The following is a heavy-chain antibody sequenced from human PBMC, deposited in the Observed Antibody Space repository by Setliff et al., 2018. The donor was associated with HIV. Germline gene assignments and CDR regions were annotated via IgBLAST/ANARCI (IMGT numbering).Heavy chain of an antibody. J-gene: IGHJ4*02. D-gene: IGHD3-3*01. CDR2: ISTYNVNA. Sequence: ASVKVSCKASGYTFTNYDINWVRQAPGQGLEWMGWISTYNVNANYAQKFQGRVTMTRDTSISTASMELSSLKSDDTAMYYCATSTSRFFWNGFYQGGFGSRNSHSFENWGQGTLVTVSS. V-gene: IGHV1-18*01. CDR3: ATSTSRFFWNGFYQGGFGSRNSHSFEN. CDR1: GYTFTNYD.